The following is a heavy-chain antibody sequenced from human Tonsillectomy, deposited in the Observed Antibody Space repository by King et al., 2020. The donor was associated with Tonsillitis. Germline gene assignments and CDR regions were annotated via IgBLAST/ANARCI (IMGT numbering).Heavy chain of an antibody. V-gene: IGHV2-5*01. CDR1: GFSISTTGVG. Sequence: HITLKESGPTLAKPTQTLTLTCSLSGFSISTTGVGVGWIRQPPGKALEWLALIYWNGDEHYRPSLKSRLTITRDTSRNQVVLKMTNMDPVDTATYYCAHIGFSSGLLAFYFDQWGQGTLVTVSS. J-gene: IGHJ4*02. CDR2: IYWNGDE. D-gene: IGHD5-18*01. CDR3: AHIGFSSGLLAFYFDQ.